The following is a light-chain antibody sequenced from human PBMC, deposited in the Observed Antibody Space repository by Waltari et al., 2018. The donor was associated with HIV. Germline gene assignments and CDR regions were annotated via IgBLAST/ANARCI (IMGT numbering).Light chain of an antibody. V-gene: IGLV1-51*01. CDR3: GTWDNSLKTVV. CDR2: DNN. Sequence: QSVLTQPPSVSAAPGQTVSISCSGFSSNIGNNFVSWYHQLPGKAPKLLIFDNNKRPSGIPDGVSASKSGTSATLAITGLQTGDEGDYYCGTWDNSLKTVVFGGGTKVTVL. J-gene: IGLJ2*01. CDR1: SSNIGNNF.